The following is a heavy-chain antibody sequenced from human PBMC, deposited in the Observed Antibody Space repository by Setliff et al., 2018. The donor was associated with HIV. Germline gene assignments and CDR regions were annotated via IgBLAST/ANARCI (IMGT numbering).Heavy chain of an antibody. CDR3: ARGWSEETTMFQVESFQQ. CDR1: GGTFSSYA. D-gene: IGHD3-10*02. Sequence: SVKVSCKASGGTFSSYAISWVRQAPGQGLEWMGGIIPIFGTANYAQKFQGRVTLTADKSTDTVYMELRSLRSDDTAAYYCARGWSEETTMFQVESFQQWGQGTLVTVSS. J-gene: IGHJ1*01. CDR2: IIPIFGTA. V-gene: IGHV1-69*06.